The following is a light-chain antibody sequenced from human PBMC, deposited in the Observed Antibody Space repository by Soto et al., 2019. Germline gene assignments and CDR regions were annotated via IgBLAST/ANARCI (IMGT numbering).Light chain of an antibody. V-gene: IGKV1-5*01. CDR3: QQAKTQGK. CDR1: QSISSW. CDR2: DAS. Sequence: RVTQSPSTVSAPERDRVTITCRASQSISSWLAFYQQKPGKAPKVLIYDASSLESGVPSRCSGSGSGTEFARSVGREQTHDFARYMCQQAKTQGKFGEGTKVDIK. J-gene: IGKJ2*01.